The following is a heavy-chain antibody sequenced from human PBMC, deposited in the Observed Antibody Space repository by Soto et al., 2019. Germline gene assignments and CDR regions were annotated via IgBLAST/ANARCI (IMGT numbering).Heavy chain of an antibody. CDR1: GYTFTSYD. CDR3: ARGARRYFDWGIDY. CDR2: MNPNSGNT. D-gene: IGHD3-9*01. J-gene: IGHJ4*02. Sequence: QVPLVQSGAEVKKPGASVKVSCKASGYTFTSYDINWVRQATGQGLEWMGWMNPNSGNTGYAQKFQGRVTMTRNTSISTAYMELSSLRSEDTAVYYCARGARRYFDWGIDYWGQGTLVTVSS. V-gene: IGHV1-8*01.